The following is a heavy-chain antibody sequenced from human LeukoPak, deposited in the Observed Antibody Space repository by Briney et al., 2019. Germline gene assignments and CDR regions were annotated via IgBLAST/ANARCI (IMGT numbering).Heavy chain of an antibody. Sequence: GGSLRLSCAASGFTFSSYGMHWVRQAPGKGLEWVAFIRYDGSNKYYADSVKGRFTISRDNSKNTLYLQMNSLRAEDTAVYYCTTDWIDYYDFWSGYPPIDYWGQGTLVTVSS. J-gene: IGHJ4*02. CDR3: TTDWIDYYDFWSGYPPIDY. D-gene: IGHD3-3*01. CDR1: GFTFSSYG. V-gene: IGHV3-30*02. CDR2: IRYDGSNK.